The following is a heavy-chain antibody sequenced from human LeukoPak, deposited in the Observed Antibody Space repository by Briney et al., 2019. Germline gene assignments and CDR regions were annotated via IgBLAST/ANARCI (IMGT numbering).Heavy chain of an antibody. J-gene: IGHJ4*02. V-gene: IGHV1-69*05. CDR1: GGTFSSYA. Sequence: SVKVSCKASGGTFSSYAISWVRQAPGQGLEWMGGIIPIFGTANYAQKLQGRDTITTDESTSTAYMELSSLRSEDTAVYYCASTPPLDYWGQGTLVTVSS. CDR2: IIPIFGTA. CDR3: ASTPPLDY.